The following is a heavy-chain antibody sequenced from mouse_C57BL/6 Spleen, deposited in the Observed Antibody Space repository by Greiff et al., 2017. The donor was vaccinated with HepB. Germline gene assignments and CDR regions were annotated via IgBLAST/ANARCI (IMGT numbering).Heavy chain of an antibody. J-gene: IGHJ4*01. V-gene: IGHV1-50*01. CDR3: ARLTGYAMDY. Sequence: QVQLQQPGAELVKPGASVKLSCKASGYTFTSYWMQWVKQRPGQGLEWIGEIDPSDSYTNYNQKFKGKATLTVDTSSSTAYMQLSSLTSEDSAVYYCARLTGYAMDYWGQGTSVTVSS. D-gene: IGHD4-1*01. CDR2: IDPSDSYT. CDR1: GYTFTSYW.